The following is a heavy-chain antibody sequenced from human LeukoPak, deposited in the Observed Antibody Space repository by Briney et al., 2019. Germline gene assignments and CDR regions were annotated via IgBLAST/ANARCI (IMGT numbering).Heavy chain of an antibody. V-gene: IGHV3-21*01. CDR1: GFTFSSYS. D-gene: IGHD2-2*01. CDR2: ISSSSSDI. CDR3: AREGCSSTSCYFGTYYFDY. J-gene: IGHJ4*02. Sequence: GGSLRLSCAASGFTFSSYSMNWVRQALGKGLGWVSSISSSSSDIYYAESVKGRFTSSRDNAKTSLYLQMNSLRAEDTAVYYCAREGCSSTSCYFGTYYFDYWGQGTLVTVSS.